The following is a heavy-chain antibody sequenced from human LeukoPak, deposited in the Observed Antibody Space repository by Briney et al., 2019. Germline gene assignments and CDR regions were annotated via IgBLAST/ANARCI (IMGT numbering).Heavy chain of an antibody. Sequence: SETPSLTGTVSGGSISSGSYYWSWIRQPAGKGLEWIGRIYTSGSTNYNPSLKSRVTMSVDTSKNQFSLKLSSVTAADTAVYYCARDSYYYDSSGYVYFQHWGQGTLVTVSS. CDR2: IYTSGST. CDR3: ARDSYYYDSSGYVYFQH. CDR1: GGSISSGSYY. D-gene: IGHD3-22*01. V-gene: IGHV4-61*02. J-gene: IGHJ1*01.